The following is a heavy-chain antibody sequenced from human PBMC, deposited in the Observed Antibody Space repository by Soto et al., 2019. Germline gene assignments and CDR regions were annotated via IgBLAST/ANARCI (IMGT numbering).Heavy chain of an antibody. CDR1: GGSISSYY. CDR2: IYTSGST. Sequence: PSETLSLTCTVSGGSISSYYWSWIRQPAGKGLEWIGRIYTSGSTNYNPSLKSRVTMSVDTSKNQFSLKLSSVTAADTAVYYCASVRTTEYAEAFDIWGQGTMVTVSS. J-gene: IGHJ3*02. D-gene: IGHD2-2*01. V-gene: IGHV4-4*07. CDR3: ASVRTTEYAEAFDI.